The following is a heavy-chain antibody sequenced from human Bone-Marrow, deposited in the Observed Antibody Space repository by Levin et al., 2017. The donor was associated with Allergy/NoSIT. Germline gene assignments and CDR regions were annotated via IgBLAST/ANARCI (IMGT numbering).Heavy chain of an antibody. CDR1: GYRFIDHY. CDR2: VDPEDGET. Sequence: ASVKVSCKVSGYRFIDHYIHWVRQAPGKGLEWMGLVDPEDGETMDAEKFQSRVTMTADRSTDTAYMDLSSLGSDDTAVYYCAAEGTHIRPMLGSFKWFDSWGQGTLVTVSS. D-gene: IGHD3-16*01. J-gene: IGHJ5*01. CDR3: AAEGTHIRPMLGSFKWFDS. V-gene: IGHV1-69-2*01.